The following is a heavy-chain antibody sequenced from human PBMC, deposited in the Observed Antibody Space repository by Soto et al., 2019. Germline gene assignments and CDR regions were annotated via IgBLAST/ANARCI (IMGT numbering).Heavy chain of an antibody. J-gene: IGHJ6*02. Sequence: VGSLRLSCAASGFTFSSYGMHWVRQAPGKGLEWVAVIWYDGSNKYYADSVKGRFTISRDNSKNTLYLQMNSLRAEDTAVYYCARDKDEGQSITIFGVVTGGMDVWGQGTTVTVSS. D-gene: IGHD3-3*01. CDR3: ARDKDEGQSITIFGVVTGGMDV. CDR2: IWYDGSNK. CDR1: GFTFSSYG. V-gene: IGHV3-33*01.